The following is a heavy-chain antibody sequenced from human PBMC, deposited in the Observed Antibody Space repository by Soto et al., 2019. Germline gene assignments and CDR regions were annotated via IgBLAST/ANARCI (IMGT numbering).Heavy chain of an antibody. CDR1: GFTVSSNY. CDR3: ARGNSGWYGYYFDY. Sequence: EVQLVETGGGLIQPGGSLRLSCAASGFTVSSNYMSWVRQAPGKGLEWVSVIYSGGSTYYADSVKGRFTISRDHSKNTLYLQMNSLRAEDTAVYYCARGNSGWYGYYFDYWGQGTLVTVSS. V-gene: IGHV3-53*02. CDR2: IYSGGST. J-gene: IGHJ4*02. D-gene: IGHD6-19*01.